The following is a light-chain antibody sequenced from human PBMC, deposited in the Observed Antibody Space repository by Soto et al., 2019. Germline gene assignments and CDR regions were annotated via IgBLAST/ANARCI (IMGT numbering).Light chain of an antibody. CDR3: SSYTSSSNYV. J-gene: IGLJ1*01. Sequence: QSVLTQPASVYGSPGQSITISCTGTSSDVGNYNYVSWYQQHPAKAPKLLMFEVSNRPSGISSRFSGSKSGNTASLTISGLQAEDEADYYCSSYTSSSNYVFGTGTKVTVL. V-gene: IGLV2-14*01. CDR1: SSDVGNYNY. CDR2: EVS.